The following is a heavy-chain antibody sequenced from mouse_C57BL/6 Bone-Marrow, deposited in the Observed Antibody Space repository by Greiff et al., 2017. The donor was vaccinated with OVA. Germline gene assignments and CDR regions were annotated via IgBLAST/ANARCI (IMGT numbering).Heavy chain of an antibody. CDR1: GYTFTSYW. Sequence: VQLQQPGAELVRPGTSVKLSCKASGYTFTSYWMHWVKQRPGQGLEWIGVIDPSDSYTNYNQKFKGKATLTVDTSSSTAYMQLSSLTSEDSAVYYCARRYGSSYPAWFAYWGQGTLVTVSA. D-gene: IGHD1-1*01. J-gene: IGHJ3*01. V-gene: IGHV1-59*01. CDR3: ARRYGSSYPAWFAY. CDR2: IDPSDSYT.